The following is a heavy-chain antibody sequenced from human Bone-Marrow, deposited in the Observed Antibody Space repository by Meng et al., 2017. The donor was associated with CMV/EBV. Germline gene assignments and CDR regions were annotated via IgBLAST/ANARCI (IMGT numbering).Heavy chain of an antibody. V-gene: IGHV1-2*02. D-gene: IGHD4-17*01. CDR1: GYTFTDYY. CDR3: ARDLDYGDYASDY. CDR2: LNPNSGGT. J-gene: IGHJ4*02. Sequence: SGAEMKDPESSLQFSRNASGYTFTDYYMHWVRQPPGQGLEWMGWLNPNSGGTNYAQKFRGRVTMTRDTSISTAYMELSRLRSDDTAVYYWARDLDYGDYASDYWGQGTLVTVSS.